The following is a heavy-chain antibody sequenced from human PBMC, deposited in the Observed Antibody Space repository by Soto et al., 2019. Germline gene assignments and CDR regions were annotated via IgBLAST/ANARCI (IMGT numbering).Heavy chain of an antibody. CDR1: GFTFSIAW. D-gene: IGHD4-17*01. Sequence: EVQLVESGGGLVEPGGSLRLSCAASGFTFSIAWMSWVRQAPGKGLEWVGRIKSKNDGGATDYAAPVKGRFTISRDDSKNTLWLQMNSLKTEDTAVYYCTVYGGNGAFDSWGQGTLVTVSS. CDR2: IKSKNDGGAT. V-gene: IGHV3-15*01. CDR3: TVYGGNGAFDS. J-gene: IGHJ4*02.